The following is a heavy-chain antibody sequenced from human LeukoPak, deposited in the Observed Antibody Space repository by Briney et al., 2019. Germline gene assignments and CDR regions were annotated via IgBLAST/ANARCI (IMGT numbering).Heavy chain of an antibody. CDR1: GFTFSYYA. CDR2: ITGDGNIK. V-gene: IGHV3-30*02. D-gene: IGHD1-26*01. CDR3: AKERLYSGSSFSY. Sequence: GSLRLSCAASGFTFSYYAMHWVRQAPGKGLERLTFITGDGNIKFHADSVKGRFSVSRDNSKNTQYLQMTSLRPEDTAVYYCAKERLYSGSSFSYWGQGTLVTVSS. J-gene: IGHJ4*02.